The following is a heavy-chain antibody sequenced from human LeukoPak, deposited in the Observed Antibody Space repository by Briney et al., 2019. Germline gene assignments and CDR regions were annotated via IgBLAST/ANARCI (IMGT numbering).Heavy chain of an antibody. D-gene: IGHD3-10*01. V-gene: IGHV1-24*01. CDR1: GYTLTELS. CDR3: ATTGTFGELPGHYYYGMDV. J-gene: IGHJ6*02. Sequence: ASVKVSCKVSGYTLTELSMHWVRQAPGKGLEWMGGFDPEDGETIYAQKFQGRVTTTEDTSTDTAYMELSSLRSEDTAVYYCATTGTFGELPGHYYYGMDVWGQGTTVTVSS. CDR2: FDPEDGET.